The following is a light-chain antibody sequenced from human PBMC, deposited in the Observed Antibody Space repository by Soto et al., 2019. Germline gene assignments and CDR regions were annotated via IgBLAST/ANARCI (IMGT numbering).Light chain of an antibody. V-gene: IGKV1-5*03. CDR2: KAS. CDR3: QQYNSYSIP. CDR1: QSISSW. Sequence: DIQMTQSPSTLSASVGDRVTITCRASQSISSWLAWYQQKPGKAPKLLIYKASSLESGVPSRFSGSGSVTEFTLTISSLQPDDFATYYCQQYNSYSIPFGQGTRLEIK. J-gene: IGKJ5*01.